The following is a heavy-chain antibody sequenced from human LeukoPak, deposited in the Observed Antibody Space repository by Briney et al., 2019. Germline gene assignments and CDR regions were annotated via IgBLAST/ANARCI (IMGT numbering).Heavy chain of an antibody. J-gene: IGHJ4*02. CDR3: ARGAGPRHPTVVLRYFDWRPAFDY. CDR2: IIPIFGTA. V-gene: IGHV1-69*13. CDR1: GGTFSSYA. D-gene: IGHD3-9*01. Sequence: SVTVSCKASGGTFSSYAISWVRQAPGQGLEWMGGIIPIFGTANYAQKFQGRVTITADESTSTAYMELSSLRSEDTAVYYCARGAGPRHPTVVLRYFDWRPAFDYWGQGTLVTVSS.